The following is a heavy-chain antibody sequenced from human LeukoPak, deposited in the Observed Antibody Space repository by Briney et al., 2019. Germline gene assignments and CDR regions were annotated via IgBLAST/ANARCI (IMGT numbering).Heavy chain of an antibody. V-gene: IGHV4-38-2*01. CDR2: IFHSGIT. D-gene: IGHD6-25*01. CDR3: GRHSFRSGYYFDY. CDR1: GYSISSGYY. Sequence: SETLSLTCAVSGYSISSGYYWGWIRQPPGKGLEWIGSIFHSGITYYNPSLKSRLTISLDTSKNHFSLKLSSVTAADTAVYYCGRHSFRSGYYFDYWGQGTLVTVSS. J-gene: IGHJ4*02.